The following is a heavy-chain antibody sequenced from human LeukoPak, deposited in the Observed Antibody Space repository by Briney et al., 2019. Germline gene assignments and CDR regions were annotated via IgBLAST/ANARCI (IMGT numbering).Heavy chain of an antibody. CDR1: GGTFSSYA. J-gene: IGHJ3*02. CDR2: IIPILGIA. CDR3: ARAVRDDAFDI. Sequence: SVKVSCKASGGTFSSYAISWVRQAPGQGLEWMGRIIPILGIANYAQKFQGRVTITADKSTSTAYMELSSLRSEDTAVYYCARAVRDDAFDIWGQGTMVTVSS. D-gene: IGHD3-10*01. V-gene: IGHV1-69*04.